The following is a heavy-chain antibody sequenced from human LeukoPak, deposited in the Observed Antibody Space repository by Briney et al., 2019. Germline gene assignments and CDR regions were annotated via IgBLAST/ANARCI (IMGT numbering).Heavy chain of an antibody. CDR1: GFTFSSYA. CDR3: ARTYSGYDSSLRY. J-gene: IGHJ4*02. D-gene: IGHD5-12*01. Sequence: GGSLRLSCAASGFTFSSYAMHWVRQAPGKGLEWVAVIWYDGSNKYYADSVKGRFTISRDNSKNTLYLQMNSLRAEDTAVYYCARTYSGYDSSLRYWGQGTLVAVSS. V-gene: IGHV3-33*08. CDR2: IWYDGSNK.